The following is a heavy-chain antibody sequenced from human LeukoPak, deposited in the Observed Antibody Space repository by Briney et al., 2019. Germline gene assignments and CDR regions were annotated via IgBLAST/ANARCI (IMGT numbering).Heavy chain of an antibody. CDR1: GYTLTELS. J-gene: IGHJ6*02. Sequence: ASVKVSCKVSGYTLTELSMHWVRQAPGKGLEWMGGFDPEDGETIDAQKFQGRVTMTEDISTDTAYMELSSLRSEDTAVYYCATAADYYYYYGMDVWGQGTTVTVSS. V-gene: IGHV1-24*01. CDR2: FDPEDGET. CDR3: ATAADYYYYYGMDV.